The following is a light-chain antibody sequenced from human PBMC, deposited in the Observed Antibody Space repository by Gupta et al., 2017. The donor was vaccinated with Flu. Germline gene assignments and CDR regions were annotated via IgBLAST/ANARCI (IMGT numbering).Light chain of an antibody. J-gene: IGLJ3*02. Sequence: QSALTQPASVSGSPGQSITISCTGTSSDVGNYNLVSWYQQHPGKAPELMIYEVSNRPSGVSNRFSGSKSGNTASLTISGLQAEDEGYYYCCSYAGSSTWVFGGGTKLTVL. CDR2: EVS. V-gene: IGLV2-23*02. CDR3: CSYAGSSTWV. CDR1: SSDVGNYNL.